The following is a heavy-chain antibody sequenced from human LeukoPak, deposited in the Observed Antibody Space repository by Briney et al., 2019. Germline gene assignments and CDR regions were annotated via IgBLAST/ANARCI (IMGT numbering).Heavy chain of an antibody. CDR3: ARDQEPSITIFGVVHIPWDHYYYMDV. CDR2: IKQDGSEK. V-gene: IGHV3-7*01. D-gene: IGHD3-3*01. Sequence: GGSLRLSCAASGFTFSSYWMSWVRQAPGKGLEWVANIKQDGSEKYYVDSVKGRFTISRDNAKNSLYLQMNSLRAEDTAVYYCARDQEPSITIFGVVHIPWDHYYYMDVWGKGTTVTVSS. CDR1: GFTFSSYW. J-gene: IGHJ6*03.